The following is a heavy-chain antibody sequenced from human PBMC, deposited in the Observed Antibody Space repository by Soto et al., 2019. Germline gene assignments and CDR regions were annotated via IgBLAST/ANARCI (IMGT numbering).Heavy chain of an antibody. Sequence: QVQLVGSGGGVVQPGTSLRLSCAASGFTFSIYAMHWVRQAPETGLVWVAVISSAGTNKNHADSVRGRFSISRDNSNNMLHLQMDNMRVDDTAVYYCVRSNSEAGWGQFDYWGQGTLVTVSS. CDR1: GFTFSIYA. D-gene: IGHD3-16*01. J-gene: IGHJ4*02. CDR3: VRSNSEAGWGQFDY. CDR2: ISSAGTNK. V-gene: IGHV3-30-3*01.